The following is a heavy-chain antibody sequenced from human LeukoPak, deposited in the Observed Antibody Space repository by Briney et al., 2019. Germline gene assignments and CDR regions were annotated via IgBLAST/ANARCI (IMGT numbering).Heavy chain of an antibody. J-gene: IGHJ4*02. CDR1: GGSISRSNSY. CDR2: IYDSGNT. D-gene: IGHD6-19*01. CDR3: ATGGGIAVAHA. Sequence: PSETLSLTCIVSGGSISRSNSYWAWIRQPPGKGLGWIGSIYDSGNTYYNPSLGSRVTVSADTSKNHFSLKLRSVTAADTAVYYCATGGGIAVAHAWGQGSLVTVSS. V-gene: IGHV4-39*02.